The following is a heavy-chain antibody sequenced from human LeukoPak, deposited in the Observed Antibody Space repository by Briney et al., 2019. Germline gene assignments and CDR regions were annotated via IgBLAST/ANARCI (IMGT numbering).Heavy chain of an antibody. J-gene: IGHJ4*02. V-gene: IGHV3-66*01. CDR3: ARDRGDSSGYYGFNHYFDY. Sequence: GGSLRLSCAASGFTVSSNYMRLVRQAPGKGLEWVSVIYSGGSTYYADSVKGRFTISRDNSKNTLYLQMNSLRAEDTAVYYCARDRGDSSGYYGFNHYFDYWGQGTLVTVSS. CDR1: GFTVSSNY. D-gene: IGHD3-22*01. CDR2: IYSGGST.